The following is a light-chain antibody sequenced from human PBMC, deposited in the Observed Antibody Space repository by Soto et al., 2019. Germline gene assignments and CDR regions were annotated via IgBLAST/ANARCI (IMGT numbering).Light chain of an antibody. CDR1: SSDVGNYNY. CDR3: SSYTSINTVV. J-gene: IGLJ2*01. CDR2: DVS. Sequence: QSALTQPASVSGSPGQSITISCTGTSSDVGNYNYVSWYKQHSGKAPKLMIYDVSYRPSGVSNRFSAFKSGNTASLTISGLQAEDEADYYCSSYTSINTVVFGGGTKLTVL. V-gene: IGLV2-14*01.